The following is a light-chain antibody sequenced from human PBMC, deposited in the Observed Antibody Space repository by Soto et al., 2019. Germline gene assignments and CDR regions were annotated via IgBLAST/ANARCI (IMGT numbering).Light chain of an antibody. J-gene: IGKJ1*01. CDR1: QGIGND. CDR2: AAS. Sequence: DIQMTQSPSSLSASVGDRVTITCRASQGIGNDLGWYQQKPGKAPKRLIYAASSLQSGVTSRFSGSGSGTEFTLTISSLQPEDFATYSCLQHNSYPRTFGQGTKVEI. CDR3: LQHNSYPRT. V-gene: IGKV1-17*01.